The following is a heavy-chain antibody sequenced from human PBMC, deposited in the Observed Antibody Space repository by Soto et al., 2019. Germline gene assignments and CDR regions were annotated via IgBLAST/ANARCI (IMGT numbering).Heavy chain of an antibody. J-gene: IGHJ4*02. D-gene: IGHD6-6*01. CDR3: ARTSVGYSSSTYYFDY. CDR2: INPSGGST. CDR1: GYTFTSYY. V-gene: IGHV1-46*01. Sequence: GASVKVSCKASGYTFTSYYMHWVRQAPGQGLEWMGIINPSGGSTSYAQKFQGRVTMTRDTSTSTVYMELSSLRSEDTAVYYCARTSVGYSSSTYYFDYWGQGTLVTVSS.